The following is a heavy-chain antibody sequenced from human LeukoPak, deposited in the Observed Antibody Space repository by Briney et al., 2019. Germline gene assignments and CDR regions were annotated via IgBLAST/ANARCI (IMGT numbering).Heavy chain of an antibody. Sequence: SVKVSCKASGGTFSSYAISWVRQAPGQGLEWMGGIIPIFGTANYAQKFQGRVTITADESTSTAYMELSSLRSEDTAAYYCARDSEPYGSGSRGYWGQGTLVTVSS. CDR2: IIPIFGTA. CDR3: ARDSEPYGSGSRGY. D-gene: IGHD3-10*01. J-gene: IGHJ4*02. V-gene: IGHV1-69*13. CDR1: GGTFSSYA.